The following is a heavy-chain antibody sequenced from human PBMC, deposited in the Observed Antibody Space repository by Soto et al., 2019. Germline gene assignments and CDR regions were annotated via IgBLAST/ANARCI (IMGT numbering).Heavy chain of an antibody. CDR2: NSDGSST. V-gene: IGHV3-74*01. CDR3: VRPMFSSHRMVV. CDR1: GFTFSSSW. Sequence: EVQLVESGGGLVQPGGSLRLSCAASGFTFSSSWMHWVRQAPGKGLVWVSRNSDGSSTSYADSVKGRFTISRDNAKNTLHLQLNSLRADETTTYYRVRPMFSSHRMVVWGQGTTVTVSS. J-gene: IGHJ6*02. D-gene: IGHD3-10*02.